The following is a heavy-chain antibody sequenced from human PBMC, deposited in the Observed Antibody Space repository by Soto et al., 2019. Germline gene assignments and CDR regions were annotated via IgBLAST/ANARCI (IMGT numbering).Heavy chain of an antibody. Sequence: SVKVSCKASDYTFTSYGISWVRQAPGQVLEWMGWISAYNGNTNYAQKLQGRVTMTSDTSTSKAYMELMSLSTDDAPVYYCARFIVVVPPDEDYYYYGMEVWGQGTTVTV. V-gene: IGHV1-18*01. J-gene: IGHJ6*02. CDR1: DYTFTSYG. D-gene: IGHD2-2*01. CDR3: ARFIVVVPPDEDYYYYGMEV. CDR2: ISAYNGNT.